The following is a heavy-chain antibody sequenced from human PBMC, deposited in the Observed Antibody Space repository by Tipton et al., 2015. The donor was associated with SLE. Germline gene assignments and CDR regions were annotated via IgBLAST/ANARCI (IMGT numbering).Heavy chain of an antibody. V-gene: IGHV3-53*05. D-gene: IGHD6-6*01. CDR3: ARPQSILGGYYHYGLAV. Sequence: SLRLSCAASGFRVSSNYMSWVRQAPGKGLEWVSVFYSGGSRYYADSVKGRFTISRDTSKNTLYLQMNSLRPGDTAVYFCARPQSILGGYYHYGLAVWGQGTTVTISS. CDR2: FYSGGSR. CDR1: GFRVSSNY. J-gene: IGHJ6*02.